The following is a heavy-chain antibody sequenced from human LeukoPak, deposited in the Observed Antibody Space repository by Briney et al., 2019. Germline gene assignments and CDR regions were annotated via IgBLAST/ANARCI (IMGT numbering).Heavy chain of an antibody. CDR1: GGTFSSYA. J-gene: IGHJ4*02. CDR3: ARGLNAGYYYGSGKSYYFDY. CDR2: ISAYNGNT. D-gene: IGHD3-10*01. Sequence: ASVKVSCKASGGTFSSYAISWVRQAPGQGLEWMGWISAYNGNTNYAQKLQGRVTMTTDTSTSTAYMELRSLRSDDTAVYYCARGLNAGYYYGSGKSYYFDYWGQGTLVTVSS. V-gene: IGHV1-18*01.